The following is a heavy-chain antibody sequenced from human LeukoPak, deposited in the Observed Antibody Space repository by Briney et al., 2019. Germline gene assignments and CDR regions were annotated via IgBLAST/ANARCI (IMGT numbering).Heavy chain of an antibody. Sequence: SETLSLTCAVYGGSFSGYYWSWIRQPPGKGLEWIGEINHSGSTNYNPSLKSRVTISVDTSKNQFSLKLSSVTAADTAVYYCARHRFLEWLPEEYYFDYWGQGTLVTVSS. CDR3: ARHRFLEWLPEEYYFDY. V-gene: IGHV4-34*01. CDR1: GGSFSGYY. D-gene: IGHD3-3*01. J-gene: IGHJ4*02. CDR2: INHSGST.